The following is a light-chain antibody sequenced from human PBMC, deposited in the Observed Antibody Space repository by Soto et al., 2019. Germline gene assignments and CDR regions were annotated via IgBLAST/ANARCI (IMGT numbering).Light chain of an antibody. V-gene: IGKV3-11*01. CDR3: QQRSNWPPIT. J-gene: IGKJ5*01. Sequence: EIVMTQSPATLSVSPLERATLSCMASQSVSSNLAWYQQKPGQAPRLLIYGASTRATGIPARFSGSGSGTDFTLTISSLEPEDFAVYYCQQRSNWPPITFGQGTRLEIK. CDR1: QSVSSN. CDR2: GAS.